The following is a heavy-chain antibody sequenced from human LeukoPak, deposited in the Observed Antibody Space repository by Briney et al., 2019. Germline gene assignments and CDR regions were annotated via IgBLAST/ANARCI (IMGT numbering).Heavy chain of an antibody. CDR3: ARAAYSDFSLGF. Sequence: PGGCVRLSCAASGFTFSNYWMHWVRQAPGKGLVWVSRISSDGSSTSYADSVKGRFTISRDYAKNTLYLQMNSLRAEDTAVYYCARAAYSDFSLGFWGQGTLLTDSP. D-gene: IGHD5-12*01. CDR2: ISSDGSST. J-gene: IGHJ4*02. V-gene: IGHV3-74*01. CDR1: GFTFSNYW.